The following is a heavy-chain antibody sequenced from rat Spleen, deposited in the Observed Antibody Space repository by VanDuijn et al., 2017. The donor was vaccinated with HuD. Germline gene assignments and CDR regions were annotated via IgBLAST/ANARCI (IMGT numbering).Heavy chain of an antibody. CDR2: ISPTGGRT. CDR1: GFPFSDYW. V-gene: IGHV5-31*01. J-gene: IGHJ4*01. Sequence: EVQLVESGGGLVLPGRSLKLSCVASGFPFSDYWMTWIRQAPGKGPEWIASISPTGGRTHFRDSVKGRFTISRDNAESTLYLQMDSLRSEDTATYYCATDGYYDGTYYAVYVMDAWGQGASVTVSS. CDR3: ATDGYYDGTYYAVYVMDA. D-gene: IGHD1-12*02.